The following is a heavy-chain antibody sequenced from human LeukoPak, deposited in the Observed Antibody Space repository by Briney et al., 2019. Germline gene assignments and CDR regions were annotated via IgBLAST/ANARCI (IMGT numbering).Heavy chain of an antibody. Sequence: ASVKVSCKASGYTFTGYYMHWVRQAPGQGLEWMGWVNPNSGGTNYAQKFQGRVTMTRDTSINTAYMELSRLRSDDTAVYYCARGGLPIYYYYIDVWGKGTTVTVSS. V-gene: IGHV1-2*02. CDR2: VNPNSGGT. D-gene: IGHD3-16*01. J-gene: IGHJ6*03. CDR1: GYTFTGYY. CDR3: ARGGLPIYYYYIDV.